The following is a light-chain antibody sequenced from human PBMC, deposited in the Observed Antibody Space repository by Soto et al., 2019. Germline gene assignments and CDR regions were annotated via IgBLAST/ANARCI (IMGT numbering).Light chain of an antibody. CDR1: SGHSNYA. CDR2: VNSGGSH. V-gene: IGLV4-69*01. J-gene: IGLJ7*01. CDR3: QTWGTGSAIVV. Sequence: QAVVTQSPSASASLGASVKLTCTLSSGHSNYAIAWHQQQPEKGPRYLMKVNSGGSHIKGDGIPARFSGSSSGAERYLFISSLQSEDEADYYCQTWGTGSAIVVFGGGTQRTVL.